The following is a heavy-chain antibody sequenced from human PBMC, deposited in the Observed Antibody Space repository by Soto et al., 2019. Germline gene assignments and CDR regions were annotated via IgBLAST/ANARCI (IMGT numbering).Heavy chain of an antibody. V-gene: IGHV4-39*01. Sequence: SETQSLTCTVSGGSIRNSRCYWAWIRQPPGKGLEWIGSIYHTGNTYYNPSLRSRVTISVDTSKNQFSLKLTSVTAADTAVYYCARDYYDSSDYTTNWFDPWGQGTLVTVSS. CDR3: ARDYYDSSDYTTNWFDP. CDR1: GGSIRNSRCY. CDR2: IYHTGNT. J-gene: IGHJ5*02. D-gene: IGHD3-22*01.